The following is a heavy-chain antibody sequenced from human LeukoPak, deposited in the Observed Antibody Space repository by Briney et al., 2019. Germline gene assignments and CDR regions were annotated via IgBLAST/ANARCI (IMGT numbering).Heavy chain of an antibody. CDR1: GYTFTSYA. CDR3: ARVDSSGWRGYFDY. CDR2: INAGNGNT. D-gene: IGHD6-19*01. J-gene: IGHJ4*02. V-gene: IGHV1-3*01. Sequence: ASVTVSCTASGYTFTSYAMHWVRQAPGQRLEWMGWINAGNGNTKYSQKFQGRVTITRDTSASTAYMELSSLRSEDTAVYYCARVDSSGWRGYFDYWGQGTLVTVSS.